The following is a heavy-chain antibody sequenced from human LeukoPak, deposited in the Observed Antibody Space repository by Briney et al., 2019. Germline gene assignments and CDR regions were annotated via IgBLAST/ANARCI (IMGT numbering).Heavy chain of an antibody. CDR2: ISYDGSNK. J-gene: IGHJ4*02. Sequence: GRSLRLSCAASGFTFSSYAMPWVRQAPGKGLGWVAVISYDGSNKYYADSVKGRFTISRDNSKNTLYLQMNSLRAEDTAVYYCARLPSRFVTGYYFDYWGQGTLVTVSS. CDR1: GFTFSSYA. CDR3: ARLPSRFVTGYYFDY. V-gene: IGHV3-30*04. D-gene: IGHD3-3*01.